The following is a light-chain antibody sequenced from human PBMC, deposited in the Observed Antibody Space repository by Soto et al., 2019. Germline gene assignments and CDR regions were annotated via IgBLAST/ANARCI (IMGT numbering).Light chain of an antibody. CDR2: GAS. V-gene: IGKV3-20*01. CDR1: QSVSSSF. CDR3: QQYGSIPWT. Sequence: EIVLTQSPGTLSLSPGERATLSCRASQSVSSSFLAWYQQKVGQAPRLLIYGASSRATGIPDRFSGSGSGTDFTLTISRLEPEDFAVYYCQQYGSIPWTFGQGTKVDIK. J-gene: IGKJ1*01.